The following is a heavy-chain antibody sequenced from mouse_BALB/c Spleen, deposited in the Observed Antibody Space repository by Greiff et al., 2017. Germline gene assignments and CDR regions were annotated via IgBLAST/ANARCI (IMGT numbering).Heavy chain of an antibody. D-gene: IGHD1-2*01. CDR2: ISSGGST. CDR3: AITTATEGYFDV. V-gene: IGHV5-6-5*01. J-gene: IGHJ1*01. CDR1: GFTFSSYA. Sequence: DVMLVESGGGLVKPGGSLKLSCAASGFTFSSYAMSWVRQTPEKRLEWVASISSGGSTYYPDSVKGRFTISRDNARNILYLQMSSLRSEDTAMYYCAITTATEGYFDVWGAGTTVTVSS.